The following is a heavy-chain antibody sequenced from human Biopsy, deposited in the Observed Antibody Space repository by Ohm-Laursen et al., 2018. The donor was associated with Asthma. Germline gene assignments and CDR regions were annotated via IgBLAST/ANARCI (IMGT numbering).Heavy chain of an antibody. CDR2: ISKDASTQ. V-gene: IGHV3-30*03. CDR3: VRDGTDDAFDI. Sequence: LSLTCAASGFTFGDYWMSWVRQAPGKGLEWVGVISKDASTQDYADSVKGRFTMARDNSKNTLDLQMNSLREEDTAVYYCVRDGTDDAFDIWGQGTVVSVSS. J-gene: IGHJ3*02. D-gene: IGHD1-1*01. CDR1: GFTFGDYW.